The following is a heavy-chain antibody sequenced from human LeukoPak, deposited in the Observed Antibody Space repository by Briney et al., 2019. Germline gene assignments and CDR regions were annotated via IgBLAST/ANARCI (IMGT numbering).Heavy chain of an antibody. D-gene: IGHD3-10*01. J-gene: IGHJ4*02. CDR2: IIPILGIA. CDR1: GGTFSSYA. Sequence: SVKVSCKASGGTFSSYAISWVRQAPGQGLEWMGRIIPILGIANYAQKFQGRVTITADKSTSTAYMELSSLRSEDTAVYYCARDRGGDTRSLSYFDNWGQGTLVTVSS. V-gene: IGHV1-69*04. CDR3: ARDRGGDTRSLSYFDN.